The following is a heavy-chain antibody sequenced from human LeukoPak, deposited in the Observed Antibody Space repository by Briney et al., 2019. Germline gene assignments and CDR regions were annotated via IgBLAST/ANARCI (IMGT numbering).Heavy chain of an antibody. J-gene: IGHJ4*02. CDR2: LSRGGGGT. Sequence: GGSLRLSCTGSGFNFNMFAMNWVRQAPGQGLEWVSGLSRGGGGTNYAESVKGRFTISRDKSKNTVFLQLNSLRPEDTAVYYCAKEQRIRHCSEGVCMEGYYFDYWGQGTLVTVSS. CDR3: AKEQRIRHCSEGVCMEGYYFDY. CDR1: GFNFNMFA. V-gene: IGHV3-23*01. D-gene: IGHD2-8*01.